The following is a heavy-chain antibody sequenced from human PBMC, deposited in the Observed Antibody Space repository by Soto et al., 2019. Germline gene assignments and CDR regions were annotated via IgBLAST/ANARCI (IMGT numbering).Heavy chain of an antibody. Sequence: LRLSCAASGFTFSNAWMSWVRQAPGKGLEWVGRIKSKTDGGTTDYAAPVKGRFTISRDDSKNTLYLQMNSLKTEDTAVYYCTTSYYDILTGYPDAFDIWGQGTMVTVS. J-gene: IGHJ3*02. D-gene: IGHD3-9*01. CDR1: GFTFSNAW. CDR3: TTSYYDILTGYPDAFDI. CDR2: IKSKTDGGTT. V-gene: IGHV3-15*01.